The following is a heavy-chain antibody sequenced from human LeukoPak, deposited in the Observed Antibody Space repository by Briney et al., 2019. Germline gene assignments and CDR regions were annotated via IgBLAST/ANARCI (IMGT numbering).Heavy chain of an antibody. J-gene: IGHJ4*02. CDR3: ARWGLAAAPPPILDY. D-gene: IGHD6-13*01. Sequence: GESLKISCKGSGYSFTSYWIGWVRQMPGKGLEWMGIIYPGDSDTRYSPSFQGQVTISADKSISTAYLQWSSLKASDTAMYYCARWGLAAAPPPILDYWGQGTLVTVSS. CDR2: IYPGDSDT. CDR1: GYSFTSYW. V-gene: IGHV5-51*01.